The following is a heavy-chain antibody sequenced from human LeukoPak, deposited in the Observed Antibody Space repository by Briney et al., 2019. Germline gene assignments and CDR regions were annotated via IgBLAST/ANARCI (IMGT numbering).Heavy chain of an antibody. CDR3: ARPYSGSYYAFDY. Sequence: GGSLRLSSAASGFTFSSYSMNWVRQAPGKGLEWVSYISSSSSTIYYADSVKGRFTISRDNAKNSLYLQMNSLRAEDTAVYYCARPYSGSYYAFDYWGQGTLVTVSS. D-gene: IGHD1-26*01. CDR1: GFTFSSYS. J-gene: IGHJ4*02. V-gene: IGHV3-48*04. CDR2: ISSSSSTI.